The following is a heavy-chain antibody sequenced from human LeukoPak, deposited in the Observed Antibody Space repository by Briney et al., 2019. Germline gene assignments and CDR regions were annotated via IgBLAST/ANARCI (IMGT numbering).Heavy chain of an antibody. V-gene: IGHV3-23*01. D-gene: IGHD2-21*02. Sequence: QSGGSLRLSCAASGFTFSNYAMIWVHQAPGRGLEWVSSISASGGDTYYLDSVTGRFTISRDNSKNTLYLQMNSLKAEDTAIYYCTKDPHAVATPRAYWGQGILVTVSS. CDR3: TKDPHAVATPRAY. J-gene: IGHJ4*02. CDR2: ISASGGDT. CDR1: GFTFSNYA.